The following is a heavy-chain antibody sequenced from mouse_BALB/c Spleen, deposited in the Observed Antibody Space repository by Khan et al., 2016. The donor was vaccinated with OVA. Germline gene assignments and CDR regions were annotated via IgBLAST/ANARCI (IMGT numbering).Heavy chain of an antibody. D-gene: IGHD2-14*01. CDR2: ISIYYDNT. J-gene: IGHJ2*01. CDR3: ARGGQSVRRGGGNSDY. Sequence: VELVESGPELVRPGESVKISCKGSGYTFTDYAMHWVKQSHGKSLEWIGVISIYYDNTNYNQKFKGKATMTVDKSSSTAYMELARLTSEDSAIYYCARGGQSVRRGGGNSDYWGLGTTLTVSS. V-gene: IGHV1S137*01. CDR1: GYTFTDYA.